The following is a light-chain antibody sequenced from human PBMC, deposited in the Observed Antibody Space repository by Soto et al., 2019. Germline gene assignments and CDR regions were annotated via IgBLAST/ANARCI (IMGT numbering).Light chain of an antibody. CDR1: SSAVGGYNF. V-gene: IGLV2-8*01. Sequence: QSALTQPPSASVSPGQSVTISCSGTSSAVGGYNFVSWYQQYPGKAPKLIIYEVSKRPSGVPDRFSGSKSGNTASLTVSGLQAEDEADYSCSSDAGRDTGVFGGGTKLTVL. CDR2: EVS. CDR3: SSDAGRDTGV. J-gene: IGLJ3*02.